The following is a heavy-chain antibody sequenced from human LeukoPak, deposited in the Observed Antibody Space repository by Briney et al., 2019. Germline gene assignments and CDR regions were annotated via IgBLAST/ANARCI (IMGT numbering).Heavy chain of an antibody. V-gene: IGHV3-64*01. J-gene: IGHJ1*01. Sequence: GGSLRLSCAASGFTFSSYAMHWVRQAPGKGLEYVSAISSNGGSTYYANSVKGRFTISRDNSKNTLYLQMGSLRAEDMAVYYCARDQGGYYNSSGTPASLADYFKNWGQGTWSPSPQ. CDR1: GFTFSSYA. CDR3: ARDQGGYYNSSGTPASLADYFKN. D-gene: IGHD3-22*01. CDR2: ISSNGGST.